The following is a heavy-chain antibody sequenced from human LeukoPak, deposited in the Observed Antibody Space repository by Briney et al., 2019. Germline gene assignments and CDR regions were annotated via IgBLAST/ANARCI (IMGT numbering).Heavy chain of an antibody. Sequence: EASVKVSCKASGGTFSSYAISWVRQAPGQGLEWMGRIIPILGIANYAQKFQGRVTITADKSTSTAYMELSSLRSEDTAVYYCARDGTWYYDSSGYYYDYWGQGTLVTVSS. J-gene: IGHJ4*02. CDR3: ARDGTWYYDSSGYYYDY. V-gene: IGHV1-69*04. CDR1: GGTFSSYA. CDR2: IIPILGIA. D-gene: IGHD3-22*01.